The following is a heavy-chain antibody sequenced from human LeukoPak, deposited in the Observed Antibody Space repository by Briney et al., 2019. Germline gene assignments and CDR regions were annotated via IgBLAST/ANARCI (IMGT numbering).Heavy chain of an antibody. CDR2: ICYSGST. D-gene: IGHD4-17*01. J-gene: IGHJ4*02. CDR1: GGSISSGGYY. V-gene: IGHV4-31*03. CDR3: ARARVNYGDYLDSGVFDY. Sequence: SETLSLTCTVSGGSISSGGYYWSWIRQHPGKGLEWIGYICYSGSTHYNPSLKSRVTISVDTSKNQFSLKLSSVTAADTAVYYCARARVNYGDYLDSGVFDYWGQGTLVTVSS.